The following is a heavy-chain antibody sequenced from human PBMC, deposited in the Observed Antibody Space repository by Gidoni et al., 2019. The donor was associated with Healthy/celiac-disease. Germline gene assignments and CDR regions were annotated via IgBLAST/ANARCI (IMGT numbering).Heavy chain of an antibody. J-gene: IGHJ6*02. CDR1: GVTFDAYA. V-gene: IGHV3-9*01. CDR3: AKDMSLTIFGVVAGGYGMDV. D-gene: IGHD3-3*01. Sequence: EVQLVESGGGLVQPGRSLRLSCAASGVTFDAYAMHWVRQAPGKGLEWVSGMSWNSGSIGYADSVKGRFTISRDNAKNSLYLQMNSLRAEDTALYYCAKDMSLTIFGVVAGGYGMDVWGQGTTVTVSS. CDR2: MSWNSGSI.